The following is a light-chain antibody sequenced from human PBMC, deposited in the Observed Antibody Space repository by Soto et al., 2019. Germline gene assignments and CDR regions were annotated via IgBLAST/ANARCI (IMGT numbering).Light chain of an antibody. CDR3: QQYNKPIT. CDR1: QSVSSN. J-gene: IGKJ4*01. V-gene: IGKV3-15*01. Sequence: EIVMTQSPATLSVSPGERATLSCRASQSVSSNLAWYQQKPGQAPRLLIYGASTRATGIPARFSGGGSGTEFTLTISSLQSEDFAVYYCQQYNKPITFGGGTKVEIK. CDR2: GAS.